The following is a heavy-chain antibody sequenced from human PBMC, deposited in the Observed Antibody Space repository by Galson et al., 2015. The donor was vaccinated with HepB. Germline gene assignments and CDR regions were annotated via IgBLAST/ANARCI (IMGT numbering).Heavy chain of an antibody. CDR1: GFTFSRFG. CDR3: AKDHNPSKFYTLDQ. V-gene: IGHV3-30*02. D-gene: IGHD2-2*02. J-gene: IGHJ4*02. Sequence: SLRLSCAASGFTFSRFGIHWVRQAPGQGLEWISFIRYDSNNKYYAESVKGRFTISRDNSRNTLFLQMNSLRPEDTAVYYCAKDHNPSKFYTLDQGGQGTLVTVSS. CDR2: IRYDSNNK.